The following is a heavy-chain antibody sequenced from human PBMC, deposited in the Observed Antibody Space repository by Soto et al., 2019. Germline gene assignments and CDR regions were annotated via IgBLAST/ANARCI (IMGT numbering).Heavy chain of an antibody. J-gene: IGHJ4*02. V-gene: IGHV4-4*07. CDR2: IYTTGRS. CDR1: GDSTSTYS. Sequence: QVQLQESGPGLVKPSETLSLTCTFSGDSTSTYSWNWIRQPAGKGLEWIGRIYTTGRSNYNPSLESRIAISVYTSKNPFFLKLSSVTSADTAVYDCAGAAYNYGPFDSWGQGTLVTVSS. CDR3: AGAAYNYGPFDS. D-gene: IGHD5-18*01.